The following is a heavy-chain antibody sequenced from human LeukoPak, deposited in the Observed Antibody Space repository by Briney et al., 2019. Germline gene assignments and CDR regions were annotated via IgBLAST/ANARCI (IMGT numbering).Heavy chain of an antibody. D-gene: IGHD1-26*01. J-gene: IGHJ3*02. CDR2: IRYDGSSK. Sequence: GGSLRLSCAASGFTFSSYGMHWVRQAPGKGLEWVAFIRYDGSSKYYADSVKGRFTISRDNSKNTLYLQMNSLRAEDTAVYYCAKGRWELLLLDAFGIWGQGTMVTVSS. CDR3: AKGRWELLLLDAFGI. V-gene: IGHV3-30*02. CDR1: GFTFSSYG.